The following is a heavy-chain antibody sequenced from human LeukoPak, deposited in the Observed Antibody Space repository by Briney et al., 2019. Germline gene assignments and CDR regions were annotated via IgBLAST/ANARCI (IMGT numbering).Heavy chain of an antibody. V-gene: IGHV3-30*18. J-gene: IGHJ4*02. Sequence: GGSLRLSCAASGFTLSSYSMNWVRQAPGKGLEWVAVISYDGSNKYYADSVKGRFTISRDNSKNTLYLQMNSLRAEDTAVYYCAKQAGGTAYFDYWGQGTLVTVSS. CDR2: ISYDGSNK. CDR1: GFTLSSYS. D-gene: IGHD1-26*01. CDR3: AKQAGGTAYFDY.